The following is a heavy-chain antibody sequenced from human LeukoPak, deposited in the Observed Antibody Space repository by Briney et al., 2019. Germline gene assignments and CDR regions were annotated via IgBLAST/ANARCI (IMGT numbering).Heavy chain of an antibody. J-gene: IGHJ3*02. D-gene: IGHD3-22*01. CDR2: IYHSGST. V-gene: IGHV4-38-2*02. CDR3: AREGYYDSSGYSDFAFDI. Sequence: PSETLSLTCTVSGYSISSGYYWGWIRQPPGKGLEWIGSIYHSGSTYYNPSLKSRVTISVDTSKNQFSLKLSSVTAADTAVYYCAREGYYDSSGYSDFAFDIWGQGTMVTVSS. CDR1: GYSISSGYY.